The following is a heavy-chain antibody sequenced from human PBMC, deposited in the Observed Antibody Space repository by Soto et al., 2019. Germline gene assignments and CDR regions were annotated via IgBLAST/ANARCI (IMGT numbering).Heavy chain of an antibody. J-gene: IGHJ4*02. CDR2: IYYSGST. Sequence: PSETLSLTCTVSGGSISSSSYYWGWIRQPPGEGLEWIGSIYYSGSTYYNPSLKSRVTISVDTSKNQFSLKLSSVTAADTAVYYCARQRAWWLSDYWGQGTLVTVSS. CDR1: GGSISSSSYY. D-gene: IGHD5-12*01. CDR3: ARQRAWWLSDY. V-gene: IGHV4-39*01.